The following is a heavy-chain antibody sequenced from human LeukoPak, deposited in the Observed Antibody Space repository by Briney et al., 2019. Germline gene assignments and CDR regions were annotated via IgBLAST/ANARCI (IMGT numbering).Heavy chain of an antibody. D-gene: IGHD2-2*01. CDR1: GFTFSSYA. V-gene: IGHV3-23*01. Sequence: GGSLRLSCAASGFTFSSYAMSWVRQAPGKGLEWVSAIIGGGSSTYYADSVKGRFTISRDNVKNSLHLQMNSLRVEDTALYYCARVYRTSCDYWGQGTLVTVSS. CDR3: ARVYRTSCDY. CDR2: IIGGGSST. J-gene: IGHJ4*02.